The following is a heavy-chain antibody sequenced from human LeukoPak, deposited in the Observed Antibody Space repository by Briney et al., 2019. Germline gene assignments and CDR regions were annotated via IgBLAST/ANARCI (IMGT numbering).Heavy chain of an antibody. V-gene: IGHV4-34*01. Sequence: SETLSLTCAVYGGSFSGYYWSWIRQPPGKGLEWIGEINHSGSTNYNPSLKSRVTISVDTSKNQFSLKLSSVTAADTAVYYCARVLAVGYFDYWGQGTLVTVSS. J-gene: IGHJ4*02. D-gene: IGHD6-19*01. CDR3: ARVLAVGYFDY. CDR1: GGSFSGYY. CDR2: INHSGST.